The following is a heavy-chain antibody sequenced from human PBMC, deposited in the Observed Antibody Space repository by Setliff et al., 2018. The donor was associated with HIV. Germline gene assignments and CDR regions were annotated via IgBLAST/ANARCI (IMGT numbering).Heavy chain of an antibody. D-gene: IGHD1-26*01. CDR1: GFTFSSYW. CDR3: ARDCPGGYFDC. V-gene: IGHV3-7*01. CDR2: IKQDGSEK. J-gene: IGHJ4*02. Sequence: GGSLRLSCAASGFTFSSYWMSWVRQAPGKGLEWVANIKQDGSEKYYVDSVKGRFTISRDNAKNSLYVQMNSLRAEDTAVYYCARDCPGGYFDCWGQGTLVTVSS.